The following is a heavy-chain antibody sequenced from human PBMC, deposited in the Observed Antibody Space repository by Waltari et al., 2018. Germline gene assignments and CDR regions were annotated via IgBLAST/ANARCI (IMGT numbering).Heavy chain of an antibody. V-gene: IGHV1-2*06. D-gene: IGHD3-16*01. Sequence: QVQLVQSGAEVKKPGASARVSCSASGYTFTGYYIHWVRQAPGQGREWMGRINPNTGDTKFAQNFRVRVTMTRDTSISTAYMELSGLRSDDTAMYFCARREHFGDSLDYWGQGTLVAVSS. J-gene: IGHJ4*02. CDR1: GYTFTGYY. CDR2: INPNTGDT. CDR3: ARREHFGDSLDY.